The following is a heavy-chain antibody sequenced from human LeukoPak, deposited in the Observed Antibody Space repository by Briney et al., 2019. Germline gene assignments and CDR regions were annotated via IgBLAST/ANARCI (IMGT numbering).Heavy chain of an antibody. CDR2: VYYTGST. D-gene: IGHD3-9*01. Sequence: SETLSLTCTVSGGSISYYYWTWIRQSPGKGLEWIGQVYYTGSTYYNPSLKRRVTISVDTSRNQFSLNLTSVTAADTAVYYCARGGTYNDILSFDPWGQGTLVTVSS. CDR1: GGSISYYY. J-gene: IGHJ5*02. CDR3: ARGGTYNDILSFDP. V-gene: IGHV4-59*01.